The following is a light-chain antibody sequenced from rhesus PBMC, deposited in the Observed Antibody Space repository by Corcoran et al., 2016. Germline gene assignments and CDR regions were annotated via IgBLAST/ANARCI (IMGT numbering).Light chain of an antibody. J-gene: IGKJ1*01. CDR1: QSVGYF. CDR2: GAS. V-gene: IGKV3-24*04. Sequence: EIVVTQSPATLSLSPGERATLSCRASQSVGYFLAWFHQKRGQAPRPLIYGASTRATGIPDRISGSGSGTDFTLTISCLAPEDVGLYYCQQSSNFWTFGQGTKVEIQ. CDR3: QQSSNFWT.